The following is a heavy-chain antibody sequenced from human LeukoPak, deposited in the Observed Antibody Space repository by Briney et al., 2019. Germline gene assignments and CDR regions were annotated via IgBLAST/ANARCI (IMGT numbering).Heavy chain of an antibody. CDR3: ARQKDYYDSSGYIRYYFDN. CDR2: IYYSGST. Sequence: SETLSLTCAVYGGSFSGYYWSWIRQPPGKGPEWIGYIYYSGSTNYNPSLKSRVTISVDTSKNQFSLKLSSVTAADTAVYYCARQKDYYDSSGYIRYYFDNWGQGTLVTVSS. V-gene: IGHV4-59*01. J-gene: IGHJ4*02. CDR1: GGSFSGYY. D-gene: IGHD3-22*01.